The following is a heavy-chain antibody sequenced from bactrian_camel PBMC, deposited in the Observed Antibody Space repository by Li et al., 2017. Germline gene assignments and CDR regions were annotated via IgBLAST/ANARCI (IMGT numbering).Heavy chain of an antibody. J-gene: IGHJ4*01. D-gene: IGHD5*01. Sequence: QPGGSLRLSCVASGFTFSTTHMSWVRQPPGKGLEWVSEINSSGGDIFYASSVKGRFTVSRDNVKNTLYLQLNSLKTEDTAMYYCAARNNVGDYVGYNYWGQGTQVTVS. CDR2: INSSGGDI. V-gene: IGHV3S40*01. CDR3: AARNNVGDYVGYNY. CDR1: GFTFSTTH.